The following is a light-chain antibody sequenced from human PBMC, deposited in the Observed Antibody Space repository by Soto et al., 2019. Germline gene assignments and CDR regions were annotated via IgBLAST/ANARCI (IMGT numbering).Light chain of an antibody. CDR2: GAS. V-gene: IGKV3-20*01. J-gene: IGKJ3*01. Sequence: EIVLTQSPVTLSLSPGERATLSSRASQSVSNNYLAWYQQKPGQAPRLLIYGASSRATGIPDRFSGSGSGTDFTLTISRLEPEDFAVYYCQQFGSSPLFTFGPGTKVDIK. CDR3: QQFGSSPLFT. CDR1: QSVSNNY.